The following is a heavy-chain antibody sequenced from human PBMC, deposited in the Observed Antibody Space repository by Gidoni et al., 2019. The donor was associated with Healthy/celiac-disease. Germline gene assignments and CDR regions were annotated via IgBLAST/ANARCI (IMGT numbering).Heavy chain of an antibody. V-gene: IGHV3-49*04. D-gene: IGHD3-22*01. CDR2: IRSKAYGGTT. J-gene: IGHJ6*02. CDR3: TSARPASYDSSGYYHSYYYYYGMDV. Sequence: EGPLVESGGGLVQPGRSLRLSCTASGFTFGAPAMSWVRQAPGKGLEWVGFIRSKAYGGTTEYAASVKGRFTISRDDSKSIAYLQMNSLKTEDTAVYYCTSARPASYDSSGYYHSYYYYYGMDVWGQGTTVTVSS. CDR1: GFTFGAPA.